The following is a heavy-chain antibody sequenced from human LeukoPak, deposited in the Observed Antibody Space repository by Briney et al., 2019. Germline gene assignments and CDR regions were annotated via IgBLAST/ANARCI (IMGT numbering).Heavy chain of an antibody. CDR1: GFTFSSYS. J-gene: IGHJ3*02. Sequence: GGSLRLSCAASGFTFSSYSMNWVRQAPGKGLEWVSYISSSSSSIYYADSVKGRFTISRDNAKNSLYLQMNSLRDEDTAVYYCAREYSLDIVVVVAAVVPFDIWGQGTMVTVSS. V-gene: IGHV3-48*02. CDR2: ISSSSSSI. D-gene: IGHD2-15*01. CDR3: AREYSLDIVVVVAAVVPFDI.